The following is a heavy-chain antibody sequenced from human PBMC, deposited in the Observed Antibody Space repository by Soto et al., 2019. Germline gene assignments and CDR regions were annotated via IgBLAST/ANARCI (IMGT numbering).Heavy chain of an antibody. V-gene: IGHV1-8*01. CDR3: ARGPPPRGYQLLPGRYYYYGMDV. CDR1: GYTFTSYD. J-gene: IGHJ6*02. D-gene: IGHD2-2*01. Sequence: GASVKVSCKASGYTFTSYDINWVRQATGQGLEWMGWMNPNSGNTGYAQKFQGRVTMTRNTSISTAYMELSSLRSEDTAVYYCARGPPPRGYQLLPGRYYYYGMDVWGQGTTVTVSS. CDR2: MNPNSGNT.